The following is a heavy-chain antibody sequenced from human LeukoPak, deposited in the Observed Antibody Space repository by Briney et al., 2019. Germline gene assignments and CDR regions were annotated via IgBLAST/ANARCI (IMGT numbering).Heavy chain of an antibody. CDR1: GGSFSGYY. CDR3: ARVKYYFDY. CDR2: INHSGST. Sequence: SETLSLTCAVYGGSFSGYYWSWIRQPPGKGLEWIGEINHSGSTNYNPSLKSRVTISVDTSKNQFSLKLSSVTAADTAVYYCARVKYYFDYWGQGTLVTVSS. V-gene: IGHV4-34*01. J-gene: IGHJ4*02.